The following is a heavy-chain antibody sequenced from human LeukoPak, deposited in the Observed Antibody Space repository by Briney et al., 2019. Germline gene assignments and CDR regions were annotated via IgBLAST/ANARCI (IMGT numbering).Heavy chain of an antibody. Sequence: KASETLSLTCTVSGGSISSYYWSWIRQPPGKGLEWIGEINHSGSTNYNPSLKSRVTISVDTSKNQFSLKLSSVTAADTAVYYCARHIRGFPFDYWGQGTLVTVSS. J-gene: IGHJ4*02. CDR3: ARHIRGFPFDY. D-gene: IGHD2-21*01. V-gene: IGHV4-34*01. CDR2: INHSGST. CDR1: GGSISSYY.